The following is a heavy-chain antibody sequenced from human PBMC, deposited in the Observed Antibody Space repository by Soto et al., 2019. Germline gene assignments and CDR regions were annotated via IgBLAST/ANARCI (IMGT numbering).Heavy chain of an antibody. CDR1: GLTISSASYY. CDR3: ARYRISGSWSKFDY. V-gene: IGHV4-31*03. D-gene: IGHD6-13*01. J-gene: IGHJ4*02. CDR2: IYYNGST. Sequence: QVLLQESGPGLMKPSQTLSLTCTVSGLTISSASYYWSWIRQHPGKGLEWVGKIYYNGSTYYSPSLKSRVTLWVDTSKNQFSLRLASVTAADTAVYYWARYRISGSWSKFDYWCQGTLVTVSS.